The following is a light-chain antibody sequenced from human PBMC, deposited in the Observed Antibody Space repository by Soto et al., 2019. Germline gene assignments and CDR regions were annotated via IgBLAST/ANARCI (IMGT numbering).Light chain of an antibody. J-gene: IGKJ1*01. CDR3: QHYHNWPPWT. V-gene: IGKV3-15*01. CDR2: GAS. Sequence: EIVMTRSPATLSVSPGERATLSCRASQSVSSNLAWYQQRPGQAPRLLVYGASTRATGIPARFSGSGSGTEFTLTISSLQSEDFAVYYCQHYHNWPPWTFGQGTKVDIK. CDR1: QSVSSN.